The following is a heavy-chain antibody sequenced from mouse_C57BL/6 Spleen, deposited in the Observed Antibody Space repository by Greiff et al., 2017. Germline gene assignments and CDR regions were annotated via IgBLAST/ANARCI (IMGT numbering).Heavy chain of an antibody. CDR2: LYPGDGDT. D-gene: IGHD2-4*01. CDR1: GYAFCSYW. CDR3: ASTGLRWYFDV. Sequence: VQLQQSGAELVKPGASVKISCKASGYAFCSYWMNWVKQRPGKGLAWIGQLYPGDGDTNYNGKFKGKATLTADKSSRPASMQLSSLTPEDSAVYFCASTGLRWYFDVWGTGTTVTVSS. V-gene: IGHV1-80*01. J-gene: IGHJ1*03.